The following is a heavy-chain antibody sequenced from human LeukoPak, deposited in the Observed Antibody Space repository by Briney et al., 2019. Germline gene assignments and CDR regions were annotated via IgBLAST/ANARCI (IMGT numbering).Heavy chain of an antibody. J-gene: IGHJ5*02. CDR3: ARIVGDYGDYGWFDP. D-gene: IGHD4-17*01. CDR1: GYSFPSYW. Sequence: GESLKISCKGSGYSFPSYWIGWVRQMPGKGLEWMGIIYPGDSDTRYSPSFQGQVTISADKSISTAYLQWSSLKASDTAMYYCARIVGDYGDYGWFDPWGQGTLVTVSS. V-gene: IGHV5-51*01. CDR2: IYPGDSDT.